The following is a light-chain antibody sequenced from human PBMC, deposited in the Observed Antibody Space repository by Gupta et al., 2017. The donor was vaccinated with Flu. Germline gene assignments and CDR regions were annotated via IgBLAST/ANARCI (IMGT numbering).Light chain of an antibody. CDR1: QEISSW. J-gene: IGKJ4*01. CDR3: QQANSFPVT. Sequence: DIHMTQSPSSVSASVGDRVTITCRASQEISSWLAWYQHKPGKAPNLLLYGASRVQSGVPSKYSDSGSGRHITLTISSLQPEEFATYFCQQANSFPVTFGGGTKVETK. V-gene: IGKV1D-12*01. CDR2: GAS.